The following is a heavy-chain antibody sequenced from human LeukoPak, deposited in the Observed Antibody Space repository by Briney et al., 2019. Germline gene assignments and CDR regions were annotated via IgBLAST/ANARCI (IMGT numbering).Heavy chain of an antibody. J-gene: IGHJ4*02. Sequence: SETLSLTCTVSGGSISSYYWSWIRQPAGKGLEWIGRIYTSGSTNYNPSLKSRVTMSVDTSKNQFSLKLSSVTAADTAAYYCASDLPYCSGGSCRTTSDYWGQGTLVTVSS. CDR1: GGSISSYY. D-gene: IGHD2-15*01. CDR2: IYTSGST. V-gene: IGHV4-4*07. CDR3: ASDLPYCSGGSCRTTSDY.